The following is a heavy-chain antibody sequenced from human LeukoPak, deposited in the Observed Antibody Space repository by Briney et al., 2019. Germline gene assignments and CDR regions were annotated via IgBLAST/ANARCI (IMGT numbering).Heavy chain of an antibody. CDR1: GGSFSGYY. J-gene: IGHJ5*02. V-gene: IGHV4-34*01. D-gene: IGHD3-3*01. CDR2: INHSGST. Sequence: SETLSLTCAVYGGSFSGYYWSWIRQPPGKGLEWIGEINHSGSTNYNPSLKSRVTISVDTPKNQFSLKLSSVTAADTAVYYCARRPRSGYFENWFDPWGQGTLVTVSS. CDR3: ARRPRSGYFENWFDP.